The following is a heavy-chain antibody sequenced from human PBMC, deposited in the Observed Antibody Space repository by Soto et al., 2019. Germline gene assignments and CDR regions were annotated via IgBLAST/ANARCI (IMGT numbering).Heavy chain of an antibody. CDR1: GGTFSSYA. CDR2: IIPIFGTA. CDR3: ATRGGGYSYGGNFDY. D-gene: IGHD5-18*01. V-gene: IGHV1-69*13. Sequence: GASVKVSCKASGGTFSSYAISWVRQAPGQGLEWMGGIIPIFGTANYAQKFQGRVTITADESTSTAYMELSSLRSEDTAVYYCATRGGGYSYGGNFDYWGQGTLVTSPQ. J-gene: IGHJ4*02.